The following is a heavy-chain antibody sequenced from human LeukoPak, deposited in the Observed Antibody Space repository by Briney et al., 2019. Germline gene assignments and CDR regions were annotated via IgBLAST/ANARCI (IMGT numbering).Heavy chain of an antibody. V-gene: IGHV3-33*08. D-gene: IGHD1-14*01. J-gene: IGHJ4*02. Sequence: GGSLRLSCAVSGFSFSTYGKLWVRQPPGKGLELEAVIWYDGSNNYNEDSSRGRLTISRDNSKTTVYLQIKSLRAEATAVYYCVRGGVRRATNNKAFDYWGQGTLVTVSS. CDR1: GFSFSTYG. CDR2: IWYDGSNN. CDR3: VRGGVRRATNNKAFDY.